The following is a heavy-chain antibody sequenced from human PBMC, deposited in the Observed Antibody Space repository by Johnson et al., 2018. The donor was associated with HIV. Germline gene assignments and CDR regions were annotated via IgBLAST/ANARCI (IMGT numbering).Heavy chain of an antibody. Sequence: QMQLVESGGGVVQPGRSLRLSCAASGFTFSSYGMHWVRQAPGKGLEWVAVIRYDGSNTHYADSVEGRFTISRDNSNNTLFLQMNSLRAEDMTVYYCVRDHRSKWHYDYLWGQGTMVTVSS. D-gene: IGHD3-16*01. CDR3: VRDHRSKWHYDYL. CDR1: GFTFSSYG. CDR2: IRYDGSNT. V-gene: IGHV3-33*01. J-gene: IGHJ3*01.